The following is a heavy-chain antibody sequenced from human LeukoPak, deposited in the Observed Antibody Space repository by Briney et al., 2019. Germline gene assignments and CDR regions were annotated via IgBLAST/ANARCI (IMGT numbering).Heavy chain of an antibody. Sequence: PSETLSLTCAVYGGSFSGYHWSWIRQPPGKGLEWIGEINHSGSTDYDPSLKSRVTISVDTSKSQFSLKLSSVTAADTAVYYCARVSSRRSPPTHSYDRRNYFDYWGQGTLVTVSS. V-gene: IGHV4-34*01. CDR1: GGSFSGYH. J-gene: IGHJ4*02. CDR3: ARVSSRRSPPTHSYDRRNYFDY. CDR2: INHSGST. D-gene: IGHD3-22*01.